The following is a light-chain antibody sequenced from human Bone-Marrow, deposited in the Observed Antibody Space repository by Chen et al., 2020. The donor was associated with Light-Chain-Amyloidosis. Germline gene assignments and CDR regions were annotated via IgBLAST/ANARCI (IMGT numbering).Light chain of an antibody. Sequence: SYELPPPTSCSVTPGQPAWFICSGDDLPTKYAYWYQQKPGQAPVLVIHRDTERPSGISERFSGSSSGTTATLTISGVQAEDEADYHCQSADSSGTYEVIFGGGTKLTVL. CDR2: RDT. V-gene: IGLV3-25*03. CDR3: QSADSSGTYEVI. CDR1: DLPTKY. J-gene: IGLJ2*01.